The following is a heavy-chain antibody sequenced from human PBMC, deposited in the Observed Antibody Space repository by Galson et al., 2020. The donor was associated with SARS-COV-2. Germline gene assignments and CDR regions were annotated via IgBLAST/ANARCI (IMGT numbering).Heavy chain of an antibody. J-gene: IGHJ4*02. D-gene: IGHD5-12*01. Sequence: GGSLRLSCAASGFTFSSYWMSWVRQAPGKGLEWVANIKQDGSEKYYVDSVKGRFTISRDNAKNSLYLQMNSLRAEDTAVYYCARGIYSGYDYYFDYWGQGTLVTVSS. CDR2: IKQDGSEK. CDR3: ARGIYSGYDYYFDY. V-gene: IGHV3-7*01. CDR1: GFTFSSYW.